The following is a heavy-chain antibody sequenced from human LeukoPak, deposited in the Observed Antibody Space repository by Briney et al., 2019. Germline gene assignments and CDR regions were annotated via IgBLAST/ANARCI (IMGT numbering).Heavy chain of an antibody. J-gene: IGHJ3*02. D-gene: IGHD3-3*01. Sequence: ASVKVSCKASGGTFSSYAISWVRQAPGQGLEWMGRIIPILGIANYAQKFQGRVTITADKSTSTAYMELSSLRSEDTAVYYCARDGITIFGVVPYGAFDIWGQGTMVTVSS. CDR3: ARDGITIFGVVPYGAFDI. CDR1: GGTFSSYA. CDR2: IIPILGIA. V-gene: IGHV1-69*04.